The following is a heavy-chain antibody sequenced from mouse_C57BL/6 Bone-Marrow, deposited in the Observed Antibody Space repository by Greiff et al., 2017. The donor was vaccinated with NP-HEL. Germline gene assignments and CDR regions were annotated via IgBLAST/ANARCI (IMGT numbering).Heavy chain of an antibody. CDR2: ISSGGSYT. J-gene: IGHJ2*01. CDR3: ARQGITTV. V-gene: IGHV5-6*01. D-gene: IGHD1-1*01. CDR1: GFTFSSYG. Sequence: EVKVVESGGDLVKPGGSLKLSCAASGFTFSSYGMSWVRQTPDKRLEWVATISSGGSYTYYPDSVKGRFNISRDNAKNTLYLQMSSLKSEDTAMYYCARQGITTVWGQGTTLTVSS.